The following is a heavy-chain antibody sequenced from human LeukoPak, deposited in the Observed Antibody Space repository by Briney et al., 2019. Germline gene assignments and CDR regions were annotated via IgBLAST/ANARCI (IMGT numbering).Heavy chain of an antibody. CDR1: RFTFTNYY. V-gene: IGHV3-11*01. CDR3: ARDRLGDYDHSGYYDK. J-gene: IGHJ4*02. D-gene: IGHD3-22*01. CDR2: ICDRGQTI. Sequence: GGSLRLSCAASRFTFTNYYTSWIRQAPGRGGEGVSYICDRGQTIYYADSVKGRFTISRDNANNSVYLQMNNLRAEGTAVYYCARDRLGDYDHSGYYDKWGQGTMVTVSS.